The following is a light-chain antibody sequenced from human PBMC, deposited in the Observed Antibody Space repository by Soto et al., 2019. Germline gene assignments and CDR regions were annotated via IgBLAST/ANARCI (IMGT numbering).Light chain of an antibody. CDR3: QRLSNFRST. V-gene: IGKV3-11*01. CDR1: QSVSGY. Sequence: EIVLTQSPATLSLSPGNRATLSCRASQSVSGYLDWYQQKPGQAPRLLIYDASNRATGIPARFSGSGSGTDFTLTITSLEPEDFAVYYCQRLSNFRSTFGGGTKVEI. J-gene: IGKJ4*01. CDR2: DAS.